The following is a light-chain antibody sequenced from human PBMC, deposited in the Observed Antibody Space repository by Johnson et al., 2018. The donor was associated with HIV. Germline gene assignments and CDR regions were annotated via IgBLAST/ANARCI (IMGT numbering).Light chain of an antibody. Sequence: HSVLTQPPSVSAAPGQKVTFSCSGSSSNIVENFVSWYQLLPGTAPKLLIYENNKRPSGIPDRFSGSKSGTSATLGITGLQTGDEADYYCGTWDASLSVNVFGPGTKVTVL. V-gene: IGLV1-51*02. CDR2: ENN. CDR1: SSNIVENF. J-gene: IGLJ1*01. CDR3: GTWDASLSVNV.